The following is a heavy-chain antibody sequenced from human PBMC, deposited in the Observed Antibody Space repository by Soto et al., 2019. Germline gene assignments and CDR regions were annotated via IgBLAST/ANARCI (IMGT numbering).Heavy chain of an antibody. CDR3: ARHKSGLLWFGELVPWFDP. D-gene: IGHD3-10*01. V-gene: IGHV4-4*02. CDR2: IYYTGNT. Sequence: SETLSVTYAVSGGSISGSDGWSWVRQPPGKGLDWIGEIYYTGNTNYNPSLKIRVTISVDTSKNQFSLKLSSVTAADTAVYYCARHKSGLLWFGELVPWFDPWGQGPLVTVSS. CDR1: GGSISGSDG. J-gene: IGHJ5*02.